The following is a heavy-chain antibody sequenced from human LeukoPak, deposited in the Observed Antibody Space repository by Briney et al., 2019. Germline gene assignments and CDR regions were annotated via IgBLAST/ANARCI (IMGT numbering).Heavy chain of an antibody. CDR2: INSDGSWT. CDR3: VSFYETY. V-gene: IGHV3-74*01. D-gene: IGHD2/OR15-2a*01. J-gene: IGHJ4*02. CDR1: GNYW. Sequence: GGSLRLSCAASGNYWMHWVRQAPGKGLVWVSHINSDGSWTSYADSVKGRFTISKDNAKDTVYLQMNSLRAEDTVVYYCVSFYETYWGRGTLVTVSS.